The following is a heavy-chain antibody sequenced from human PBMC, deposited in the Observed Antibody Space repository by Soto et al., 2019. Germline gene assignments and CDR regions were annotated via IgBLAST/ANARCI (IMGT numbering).Heavy chain of an antibody. CDR3: ASHAQRQKGRGFDYYYGMDV. CDR1: GYSFTSYW. V-gene: IGHV5-51*01. Sequence: GESLKISCKGSGYSFTSYWIGWVRQMPGKGLEWMGIIYPGDSDTRYSPSFQGQVTISADKSISTAYLQWSSLKASDTAMYYCASHAQRQKGRGFDYYYGMDVWGQGTTVTVSS. J-gene: IGHJ6*02. D-gene: IGHD3-10*01. CDR2: IYPGDSDT.